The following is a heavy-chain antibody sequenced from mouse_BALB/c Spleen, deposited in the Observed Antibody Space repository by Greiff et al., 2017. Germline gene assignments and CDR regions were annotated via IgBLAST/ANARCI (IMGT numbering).Heavy chain of an antibody. J-gene: IGHJ3*01. V-gene: IGHV4-1*02. Sequence: EVQLVESGGGLVQPGGSLKLSCAASGFDFSRYWMSWVRQAPGKGLEWIGEINPDSSTINYTPSLKDKFIISRDNAKNTLYLQMSKVRSEDTALYYCARPGVYYGSRGPAWFAYWGQGTLVTVSA. CDR3: ARPGVYYGSRGPAWFAY. CDR1: GFDFSRYW. CDR2: INPDSSTI. D-gene: IGHD1-1*01.